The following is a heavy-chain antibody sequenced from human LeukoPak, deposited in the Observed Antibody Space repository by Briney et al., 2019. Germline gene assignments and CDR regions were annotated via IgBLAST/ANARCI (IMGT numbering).Heavy chain of an antibody. D-gene: IGHD6-19*01. CDR1: GFTFSSYG. CDR3: AKPRIAAPWSGYSSGWSVPGVFYFDY. Sequence: GGTLRLSCAASGFTFSSYGMSWVRQAPGKGLEWVSAISGSGGSTYYADSVKGRFTISRDNSKNTLYLQMNSLRAEDTAVYYCAKPRIAAPWSGYSSGWSVPGVFYFDYWGQGTLVTVSS. V-gene: IGHV3-23*01. J-gene: IGHJ4*02. CDR2: ISGSGGST.